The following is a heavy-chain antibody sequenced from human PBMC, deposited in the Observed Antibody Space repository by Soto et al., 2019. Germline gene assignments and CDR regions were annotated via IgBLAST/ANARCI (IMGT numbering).Heavy chain of an antibody. Sequence: QVQLQQSGPGLVKPSASLSVTCTVSGGSLSGGCYYWGWVRQPPGKRLEWIGYIYYTGSTNYNPSSKRRITVSRDTSTNQFALKLRSATAADAALYYCARGRHPGGEDYWGQGTLVTVSS. V-gene: IGHV4-61*01. CDR2: IYYTGST. CDR3: ARGRHPGGEDY. D-gene: IGHD2-21*01. CDR1: GGSLSGGCYY. J-gene: IGHJ4*02.